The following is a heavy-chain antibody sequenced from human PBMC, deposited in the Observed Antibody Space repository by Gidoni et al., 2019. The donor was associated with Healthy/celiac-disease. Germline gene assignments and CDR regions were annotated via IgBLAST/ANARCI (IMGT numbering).Heavy chain of an antibody. J-gene: IGHJ4*02. V-gene: IGHV1-69*01. D-gene: IGHD2-15*01. CDR1: GGTFSSYA. Sequence: QVQLVQSGAEVKKPGSSVKVSCKASGGTFSSYAISWVRQAPGQGLEWMGGIIPIFGTANYAQKFQGRVTITADESTSTAYMELSSLRSEDTAVYYCARDRPEYCSGGSCYSEFDYWGQGTLVTVSS. CDR3: ARDRPEYCSGGSCYSEFDY. CDR2: IIPIFGTA.